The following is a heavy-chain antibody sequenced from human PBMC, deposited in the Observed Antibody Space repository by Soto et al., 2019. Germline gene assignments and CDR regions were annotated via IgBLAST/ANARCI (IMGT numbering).Heavy chain of an antibody. CDR2: INAGNGNT. CDR1: GYTFTSYA. Sequence: ASVKVSCKASGYTFTSYAMHWVRQAPGQRLEWMGWINAGNGNTKYSQKFHGRVTITRDTSASTAYMELSSLRSEDTAAYYCAREGRITMVRGVKMVWFDPWGQGTLVTVSS. J-gene: IGHJ5*02. D-gene: IGHD3-10*01. V-gene: IGHV1-3*01. CDR3: AREGRITMVRGVKMVWFDP.